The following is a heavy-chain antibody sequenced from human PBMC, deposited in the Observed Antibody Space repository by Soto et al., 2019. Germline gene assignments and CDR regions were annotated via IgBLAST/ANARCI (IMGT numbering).Heavy chain of an antibody. J-gene: IGHJ4*02. CDR3: ARADFDFWSGYSPLDY. Sequence: QVQLVQSRAEVKKPGASVKVSCKASGYTLTSYGISWVRQAPGQGPEWVGWISPYNGNTNYAQKLQDIVTLTTDTSTRTAYMELRSLRPDDTAVYYCARADFDFWSGYSPLDYWGQGTLVTVSS. CDR1: GYTLTSYG. CDR2: ISPYNGNT. V-gene: IGHV1-18*01. D-gene: IGHD3-3*01.